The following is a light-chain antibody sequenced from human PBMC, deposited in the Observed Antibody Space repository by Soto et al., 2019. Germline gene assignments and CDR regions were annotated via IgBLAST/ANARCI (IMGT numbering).Light chain of an antibody. CDR1: RGISHY. CDR2: GAS. Sequence: DIQMTQSPSAMSASVGDRVTITCRASRGISHYLAWFQQRPGKVPKRLIYGASTLESGVPSRFSGSGSGTEFTLKISSLQPEDFATYYCLQHNTYPLSFGGGTKVAMK. CDR3: LQHNTYPLS. V-gene: IGKV1-17*03. J-gene: IGKJ4*01.